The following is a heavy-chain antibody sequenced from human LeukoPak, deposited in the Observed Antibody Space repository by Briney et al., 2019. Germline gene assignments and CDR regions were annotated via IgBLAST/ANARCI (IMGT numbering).Heavy chain of an antibody. D-gene: IGHD2-15*01. CDR2: ISDDGSNK. CDR1: GFSFSSYG. CDR3: ARQHCSGGDCYFFD. Sequence: GGSLRLSCAASGFSFSSYGMHWVRQAPGKGLEWVAVISDDGSNKYHADSVKGRFTISRDNSKNTLYLQMNSLRAEDTAVCYCARQHCSGGDCYFFDWGQGTLVTVSS. V-gene: IGHV3-30*03. J-gene: IGHJ4*02.